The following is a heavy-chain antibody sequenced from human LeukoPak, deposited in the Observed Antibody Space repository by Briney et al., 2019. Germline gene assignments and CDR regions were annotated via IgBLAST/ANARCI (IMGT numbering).Heavy chain of an antibody. D-gene: IGHD2/OR15-2a*01. Sequence: GGSPRLSCAASGFTFSSYWMDWVRQPPGKGLVWVSRINSDGSSTGYADSVKGRFTISRDNAKNTLYLQMNSLRAEDTAVYYCVRRNYWGQGTLVTVSS. CDR1: GFTFSSYW. CDR2: INSDGSST. J-gene: IGHJ4*02. V-gene: IGHV3-74*01. CDR3: VRRNY.